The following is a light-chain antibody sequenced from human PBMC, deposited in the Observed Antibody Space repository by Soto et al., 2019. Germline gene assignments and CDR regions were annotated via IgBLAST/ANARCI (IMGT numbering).Light chain of an antibody. CDR1: QSVLYSLNNKNY. J-gene: IGKJ4*01. Sequence: DIVMTQSPDSLAVSLGERATINCKSSQSVLYSLNNKNYLTWYQQKPGQPPKLLFYWASTRESGVPDRFSGSGSGTDFTLTISSLQAEDVAVYYCQQYYSKPLTFGGGTKLEIK. V-gene: IGKV4-1*01. CDR2: WAS. CDR3: QQYYSKPLT.